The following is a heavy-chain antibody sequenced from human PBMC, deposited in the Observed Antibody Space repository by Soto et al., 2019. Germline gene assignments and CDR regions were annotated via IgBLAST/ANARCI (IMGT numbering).Heavy chain of an antibody. J-gene: IGHJ6*02. CDR1: GGTFSSYA. CDR2: IIPIFGTA. CDR3: ARACMDCNSTSGPCDYYYGMDV. Sequence: SVKVSCKASGGTFSSYAISWVRQAPGQGLEWMGGIIPIFGTANYAQKFQGRVTITADKSTSTAYMELSSLRSEDTAVYYCARACMDCNSTSGPCDYYYGMDVWGQGTTVTVSS. D-gene: IGHD2-2*01. V-gene: IGHV1-69*06.